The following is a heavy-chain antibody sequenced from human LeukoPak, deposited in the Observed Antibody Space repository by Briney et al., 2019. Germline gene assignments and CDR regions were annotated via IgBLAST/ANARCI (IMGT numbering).Heavy chain of an antibody. CDR3: ARHVLLWFGEPQTN. CDR2: IYYSGST. J-gene: IGHJ4*02. V-gene: IGHV4-59*08. D-gene: IGHD3-10*01. CDR1: GGSIRSYY. Sequence: SETLSLTCTVSGGSIRSYYWSWVRQPPGKELEWIGYIYYSGSTKYNPSLKSRVTISVDTSKNQFSLKLSSVTAADTAVYYCARHVLLWFGEPQTNWGQGTLVTVSS.